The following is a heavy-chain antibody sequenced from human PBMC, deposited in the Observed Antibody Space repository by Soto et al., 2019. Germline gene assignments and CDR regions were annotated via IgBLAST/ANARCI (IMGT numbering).Heavy chain of an antibody. J-gene: IGHJ4*02. Sequence: QVQLVESGGGVVQPGRSLRLSCAASGFTFSNYGMHWVRQAPGKGLEWVAVISYDGGNKYYVDSVKGRLTISRDNSKNTLYLQIDSLRVEDTAVYYCARDRARATASGLMGASEYWGQGNLVNVSS. CDR3: ARDRARATASGLMGASEY. CDR1: GFTFSNYG. CDR2: ISYDGGNK. V-gene: IGHV3-30*03. D-gene: IGHD6-13*01.